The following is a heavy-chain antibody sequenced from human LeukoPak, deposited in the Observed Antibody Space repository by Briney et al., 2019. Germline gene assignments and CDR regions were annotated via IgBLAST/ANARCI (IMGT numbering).Heavy chain of an antibody. D-gene: IGHD3-22*01. V-gene: IGHV1-2*02. CDR2: INPNSGGT. J-gene: IGHJ4*02. CDR3: ARALSSGYYYYFDY. Sequence: ASVKVSCKGSGYTFTGYYMHWVRQAPGQGLEWMGWINPNSGGTNYAQKFQGRVTMTRDTSISTAYMELSRLRSDDTAVYYCARALSSGYYYYFDYWGKGTLVTVSS. CDR1: GYTFTGYY.